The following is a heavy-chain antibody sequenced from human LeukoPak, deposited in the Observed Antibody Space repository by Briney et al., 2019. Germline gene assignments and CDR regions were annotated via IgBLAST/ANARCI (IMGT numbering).Heavy chain of an antibody. CDR1: GASISSSDYY. CDR2: THYSGST. Sequence: PSETLTLTCSVSGASISSSDYYWGWVRQPPGRGLEWIGSTHYSGSTYYNPSLRSRLTISVDTSKNLFSLNLTSVTAADTAIYFCSRRGRDSDYWGQGTPVTVSS. CDR3: SRRGRDSDY. J-gene: IGHJ4*02. V-gene: IGHV4-39*02. D-gene: IGHD1-1*01.